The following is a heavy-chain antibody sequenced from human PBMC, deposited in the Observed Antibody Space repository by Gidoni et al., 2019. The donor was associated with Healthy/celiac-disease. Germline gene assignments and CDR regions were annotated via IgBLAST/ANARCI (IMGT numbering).Heavy chain of an antibody. CDR3: AKDLDSGSSGDAFDI. CDR2: ISYDGSNK. CDR1: GFTFSSYG. D-gene: IGHD1-26*01. V-gene: IGHV3-30*18. Sequence: QVQLVESGGGVVQPGRSLRLSCAASGFTFSSYGMHWVRQAPGKGLEWVAVISYDGSNKYYAESVKGRFTISRDNSKNTLYLQMNSLRAEDTAVYYCAKDLDSGSSGDAFDIWGQGTMVTVSS. J-gene: IGHJ3*02.